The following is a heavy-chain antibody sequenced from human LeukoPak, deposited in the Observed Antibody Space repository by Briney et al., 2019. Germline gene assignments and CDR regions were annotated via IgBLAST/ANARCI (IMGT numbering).Heavy chain of an antibody. J-gene: IGHJ4*02. Sequence: PGGSLRVSCAASGFSFSSYEMNWVRQAPGKGLEWLAVISYDGSNKYYADSVKSRFTISRDNSKNTLFLQMDSLRAEDTAVYYCSKPPSSGGSVYYFTDWGQGTLVTVSS. CDR3: SKPPSSGGSVYYFTD. V-gene: IGHV3-30*18. CDR1: GFSFSSYE. CDR2: ISYDGSNK. D-gene: IGHD2-15*01.